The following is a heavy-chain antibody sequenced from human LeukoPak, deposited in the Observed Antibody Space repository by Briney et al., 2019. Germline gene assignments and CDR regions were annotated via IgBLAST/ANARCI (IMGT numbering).Heavy chain of an antibody. V-gene: IGHV4-59*01. J-gene: IGHJ6*02. CDR1: GGSFSSYY. D-gene: IGHD1-1*01. CDR2: IYYSGST. CDR3: ARDNGWKDSYYYYGMDV. Sequence: SETLSLTCAVYGGSFSSYYWSWIRQPPGKGLEWIGYIYYSGSTNYNPSLKSRVTISVDTSKNQFSLKLSSVTAADTAVYYCARDNGWKDSYYYYGMDVWGQGTTVTVSS.